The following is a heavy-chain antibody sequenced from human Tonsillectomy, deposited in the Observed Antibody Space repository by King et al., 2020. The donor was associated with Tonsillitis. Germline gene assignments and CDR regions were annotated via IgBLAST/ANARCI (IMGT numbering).Heavy chain of an antibody. CDR3: ARGPLSLDY. D-gene: IGHD3-3*02. V-gene: IGHV4-34*01. J-gene: IGHJ4*02. CDR1: GGSFSGNY. CDR2: INDSGRT. Sequence: VQLPQWGAGLLKPSETLSLTCAVYGGSFSGNYWVWIRQPPGKGLEWIGDINDSGRTNYNPSLESRVSISANTSNNHFSLRLTSVTAADTAVYYCARGPLSLDYWGQGSLVTVSS.